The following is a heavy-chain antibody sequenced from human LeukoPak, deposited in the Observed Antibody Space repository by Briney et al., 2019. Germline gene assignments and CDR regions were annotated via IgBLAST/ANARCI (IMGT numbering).Heavy chain of an antibody. D-gene: IGHD6-13*01. CDR2: ISSSGSTI. Sequence: GGSLRLSCAASGFTFSDYYMSWIRQAPGKGLEWVSYISSSGSTIYYADSVKGRFTISRDNANNSLYLQMNSLRAEDTAVYYCARVGGSSSWPYYFDYWGQGTLVTVSS. CDR1: GFTFSDYY. V-gene: IGHV3-11*04. CDR3: ARVGGSSSWPYYFDY. J-gene: IGHJ4*02.